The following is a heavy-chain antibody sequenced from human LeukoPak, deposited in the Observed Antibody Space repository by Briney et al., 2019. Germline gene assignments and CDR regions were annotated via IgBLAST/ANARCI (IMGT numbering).Heavy chain of an antibody. D-gene: IGHD5-18*01. J-gene: IGHJ6*02. CDR1: GFTFSSYC. CDR2: IRYDGSNK. V-gene: IGHV3-30*02. CDR3: AKDQGTAMVYYYYYGMDV. Sequence: PGGSLTLSCAASGFTFSSYCMHWVRQAPGKGLEWVAFIRYDGSNKYYADSVKGRFTISRDNSKNTLYLQMNSLRAEDTAVYYCAKDQGTAMVYYYYYGMDVWGQGTTVTVSS.